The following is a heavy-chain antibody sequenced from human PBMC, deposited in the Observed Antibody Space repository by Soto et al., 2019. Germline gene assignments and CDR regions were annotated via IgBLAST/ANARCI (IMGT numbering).Heavy chain of an antibody. V-gene: IGHV4-39*01. CDR3: ARLNGYCISTNCHGCYGMDV. Sequence: TLSLTCTVSGGSVSSSSYSWGWIRQPPGKGLEWIGTIYSSENTYYNPSLMSRVTISVDTSKNQFSLKLSSVTAADTAVYYCARLNGYCISTNCHGCYGMDVWGQGTTVTVSS. CDR2: IYSSENT. D-gene: IGHD2-2*01. J-gene: IGHJ6*02. CDR1: GGSVSSSSYS.